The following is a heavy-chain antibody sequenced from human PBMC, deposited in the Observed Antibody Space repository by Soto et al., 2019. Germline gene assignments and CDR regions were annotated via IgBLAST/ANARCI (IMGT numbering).Heavy chain of an antibody. CDR1: GFTFSSYG. Sequence: QVQLVESGGGVVKPGRSLRLSCAASGFTFSSYGMHWVRQAPGKGLEWVAVIWYDGSNKYYADSVKGRFTISRDNSKNTLYLQMNSLRAEDTAVYYCARGGIAVAGGPPYYYGMDVWGQGTTVTVSS. V-gene: IGHV3-33*01. D-gene: IGHD6-19*01. CDR3: ARGGIAVAGGPPYYYGMDV. CDR2: IWYDGSNK. J-gene: IGHJ6*02.